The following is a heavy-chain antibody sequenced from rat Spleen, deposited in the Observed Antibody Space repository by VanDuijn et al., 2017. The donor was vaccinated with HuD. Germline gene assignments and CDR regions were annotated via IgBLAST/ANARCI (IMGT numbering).Heavy chain of an antibody. CDR2: ISTGGGNT. J-gene: IGHJ2*01. Sequence: EVQLVESGGGLVQPGRSLKLSCAASGFTFSNYDMAWVRQAPTKGLEWVASISTGGGNTYYRDSVKGRFTISRDNAKNTLYLQMDSLRSEDTATYYCTADYDGTFYYDYWGQGVMVTVSS. V-gene: IGHV5S13*01. CDR3: TADYDGTFYYDY. CDR1: GFTFSNYD. D-gene: IGHD1-12*02.